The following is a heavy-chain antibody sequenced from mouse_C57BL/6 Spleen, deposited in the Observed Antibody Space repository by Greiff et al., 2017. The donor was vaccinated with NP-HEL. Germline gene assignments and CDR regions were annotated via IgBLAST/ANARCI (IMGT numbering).Heavy chain of an antibody. Sequence: EVQLQQSGPELVKPGASVKISCKASGYTFTDYYMNWVKQSHGKSLEWIGDINPNNGGTSYNQKFKGKATLTVDKSSSTAYMELRSLTSEDSAVYYCARNKLTYYSNYVGFAYWGQGTLVTVSA. D-gene: IGHD2-5*01. V-gene: IGHV1-26*01. CDR3: ARNKLTYYSNYVGFAY. J-gene: IGHJ3*01. CDR2: INPNNGGT. CDR1: GYTFTDYY.